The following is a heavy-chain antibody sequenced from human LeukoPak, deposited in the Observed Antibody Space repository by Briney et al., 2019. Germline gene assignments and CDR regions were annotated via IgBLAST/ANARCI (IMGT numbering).Heavy chain of an antibody. CDR1: GFTFSNYA. J-gene: IGHJ4*02. Sequence: PGGSLRLSCAASGFTFSNYAMSWVRQAPRKGLEWVSGISGGGGTTYYADSVKGRFTLSRGNSKNTLYLQMHSLRAEDTAVYYCAKDRVYYFDSSGYSCDYWGQGSLVTVSS. CDR2: ISGGGGTT. D-gene: IGHD3-22*01. CDR3: AKDRVYYFDSSGYSCDY. V-gene: IGHV3-23*01.